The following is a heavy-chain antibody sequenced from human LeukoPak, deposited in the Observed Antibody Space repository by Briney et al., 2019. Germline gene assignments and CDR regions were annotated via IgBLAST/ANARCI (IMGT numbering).Heavy chain of an antibody. J-gene: IGHJ4*02. CDR2: IYPSGGTT. Sequence: GGSLRLSCAVSGFTFSTYSMSWVRQAPRKGLKWVSVIYPSGGTTYYADSVKGRFTISRDNSKNTLYLQMHSLRAEDTALYYCAKDQRPDSGYDIDSWGQGTLVTVSS. CDR1: GFTFSTYS. D-gene: IGHD5-12*01. CDR3: AKDQRPDSGYDIDS. V-gene: IGHV3-23*01.